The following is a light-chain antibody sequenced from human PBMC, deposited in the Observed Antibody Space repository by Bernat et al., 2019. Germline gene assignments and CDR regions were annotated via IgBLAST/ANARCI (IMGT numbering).Light chain of an antibody. Sequence: DIQMTQSPSSLSASVGDRVTITCRTSQTTSHYLNWYQQKPGKAPTLLIYGVSSLPSGVPSRFTGSGSGTAFTLTINNLQPEDFATYYCQGSNGAPREFTFGPGTRVDVK. V-gene: IGKV1-39*01. CDR2: GVS. CDR3: QGSNGAPREFT. J-gene: IGKJ3*01. CDR1: QTTSHY.